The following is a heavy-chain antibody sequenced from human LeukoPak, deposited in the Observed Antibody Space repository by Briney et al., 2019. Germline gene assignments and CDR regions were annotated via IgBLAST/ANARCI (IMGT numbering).Heavy chain of an antibody. CDR1: GFTFSSYG. CDR2: IWYDGSNK. J-gene: IGHJ6*02. V-gene: IGHV3-33*01. D-gene: IGHD6-25*01. Sequence: PGGSLRLSCAASGFTFSSYGMHWVRQAPGKGLEWVAVIWYDGSNKYYADSVKGRFTISRDNSKNTLYLQMNSLRAEDTAVYYCARSSAAAATRGNYYYYGMDVWGQGTTVTVSS. CDR3: ARSSAAAATRGNYYYYGMDV.